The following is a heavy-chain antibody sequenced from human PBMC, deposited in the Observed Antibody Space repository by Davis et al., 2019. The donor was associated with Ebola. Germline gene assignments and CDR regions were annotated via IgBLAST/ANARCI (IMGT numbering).Heavy chain of an antibody. V-gene: IGHV3-23*01. CDR1: GFTFSNYD. CDR2: ISASEGHT. CDR3: ARYCHYTDCSYFDC. D-gene: IGHD2-15*01. J-gene: IGHJ4*02. Sequence: GSLRLSCAASGFTFSNYDMSWVRHVPGKGLEWVSTISASEGHTHYSDSVRGRFTISRDNSKNTLYLQMNSLRAEDTATYYCARYCHYTDCSYFDCWGQGTMVAVSS.